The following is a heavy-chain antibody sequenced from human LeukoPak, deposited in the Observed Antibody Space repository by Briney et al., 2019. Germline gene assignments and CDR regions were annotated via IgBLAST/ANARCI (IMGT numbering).Heavy chain of an antibody. V-gene: IGHV3-7*01. CDR2: INLDGTEE. CDR3: ASGRHDFLH. J-gene: IGHJ4*02. D-gene: IGHD3/OR15-3a*01. CDR1: GFTVSTHY. Sequence: GGSLSLSCAASGFTVSTHYMAWVRQAPGKGLEWVANINLDGTEEHYVVSSLTGRFPISRDNAKNSLYLQMTSLRVEDTAVYYCASGRHDFLHWGQGTLVTVSS.